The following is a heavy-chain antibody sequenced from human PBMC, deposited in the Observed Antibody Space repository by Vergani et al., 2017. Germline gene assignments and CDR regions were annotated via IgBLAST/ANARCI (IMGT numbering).Heavy chain of an antibody. CDR2: IWYDGSDK. Sequence: VKLVESGGGVVQPGRSLRLSCTASGFIFSSYGMHWVRQAPGKGLEWVAVIWYDGSDKYYVDSVKGRFIISRDNSKNTLYLQMNSLRAEDTAVYYCARGRLPYDHWGQGTLVTVSS. D-gene: IGHD2-2*02. J-gene: IGHJ4*02. CDR3: ARGRLPYDH. CDR1: GFIFSSYG. V-gene: IGHV3-33*01.